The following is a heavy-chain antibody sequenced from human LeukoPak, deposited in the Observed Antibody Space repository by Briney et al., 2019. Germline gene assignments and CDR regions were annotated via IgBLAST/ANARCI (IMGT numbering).Heavy chain of an antibody. Sequence: ASVKVSCKASGYTFTSYGISWVRQAPGQGLEWMGWISAYNGNTNYAQKLQGRVTMTTDTSTSTACMELRSLRSDDTAVYYCARDSDGSNRSFGYWGQGTLVTVSS. V-gene: IGHV1-18*01. CDR3: ARDSDGSNRSFGY. CDR2: ISAYNGNT. J-gene: IGHJ4*02. CDR1: GYTFTSYG. D-gene: IGHD5-24*01.